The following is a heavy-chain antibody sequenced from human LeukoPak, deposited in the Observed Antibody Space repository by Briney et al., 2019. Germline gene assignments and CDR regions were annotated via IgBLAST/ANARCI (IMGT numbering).Heavy chain of an antibody. CDR1: GFTFSRYW. D-gene: IGHD5-24*01. CDR3: ARDPDPIDGANFHY. V-gene: IGHV3-74*01. Sequence: GGSLRLSCEASGFTFSRYWMHWVRQAPGKGLVWVSRINSDGSRTTYADSVKGRFTISRDNAKNTLYLQMNSLRAEDTAVYYCARDPDPIDGANFHYWSQGTLVTVSS. J-gene: IGHJ4*02. CDR2: INSDGSRT.